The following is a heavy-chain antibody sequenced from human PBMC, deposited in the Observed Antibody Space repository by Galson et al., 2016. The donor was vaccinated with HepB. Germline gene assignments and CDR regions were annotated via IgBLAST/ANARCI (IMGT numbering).Heavy chain of an antibody. D-gene: IGHD6-6*01. J-gene: IGHJ6*02. Sequence: SLRLSCAASGFTFSTFGMHWVRQVPGKGLEHVGVIVSDGGEQHYEDSVRGRFTISRDNSKATLYLQMDSLGVDDTAIYFCARDDVLAGNAMDVWGQGTTVTVSS. CDR1: GFTFSTFG. CDR2: IVSDGGEQ. V-gene: IGHV3-33*01. CDR3: ARDDVLAGNAMDV.